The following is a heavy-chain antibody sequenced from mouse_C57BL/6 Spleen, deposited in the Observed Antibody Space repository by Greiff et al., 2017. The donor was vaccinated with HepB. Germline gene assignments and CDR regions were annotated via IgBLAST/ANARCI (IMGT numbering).Heavy chain of an antibody. CDR1: GYTFTDYE. J-gene: IGHJ3*01. CDR2: IDPETGGT. V-gene: IGHV1-15*01. Sequence: VKLMESGAELVRPGASVTLSCKASGYTFTDYEMHWVKQTPVHGLEWIGAIDPETGGTAYNQKFKGKAILTADKSSSTAYMELRSLTSEDSAVYYCTRYYDYDRAWFAYWGQGTLVTVSA. CDR3: TRYYDYDRAWFAY. D-gene: IGHD2-4*01.